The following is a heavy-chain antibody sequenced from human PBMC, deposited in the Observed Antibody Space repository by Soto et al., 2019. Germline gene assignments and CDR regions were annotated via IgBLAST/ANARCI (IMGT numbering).Heavy chain of an antibody. Sequence: QVQLVQSGAEVKKPGSSVKVSCKASGGTFSSYAISWVRQAPGQGLEWMGGIIPIFGTANYAQKFQGRVTITADESTSTAYMELSSLRPEDTAVYYCASGVVRWPIDAFDIWGQGTMVTVSS. CDR1: GGTFSSYA. V-gene: IGHV1-69*12. J-gene: IGHJ3*02. CDR2: IIPIFGTA. CDR3: ASGVVRWPIDAFDI. D-gene: IGHD3-16*01.